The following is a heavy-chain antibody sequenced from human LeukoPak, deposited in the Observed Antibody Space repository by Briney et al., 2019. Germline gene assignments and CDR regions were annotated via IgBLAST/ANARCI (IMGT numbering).Heavy chain of an antibody. CDR1: GYTFTSHW. J-gene: IGHJ4*02. Sequence: GESLKISCQGSGYTFTSHWIGWGRQMPGEGLEWMGIIYPGDADTKYGPSFRGQVTMSVDKSVSTAYLQWSSLKASDTATYYCVRLATLTTTDYWGQGTLVTVSS. CDR2: IYPGDADT. V-gene: IGHV5-51*01. CDR3: VRLATLTTTDY. D-gene: IGHD2-15*01.